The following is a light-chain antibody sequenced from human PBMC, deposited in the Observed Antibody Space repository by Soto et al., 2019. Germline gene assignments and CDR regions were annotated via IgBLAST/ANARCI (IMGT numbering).Light chain of an antibody. CDR3: QQYGSSLVWT. J-gene: IGKJ1*01. CDR2: GAS. CDR1: QSVSSSY. V-gene: IGKV3-20*01. Sequence: IVLTQSPGTLSLSPGERATLSCRASQSVSSSYLAWYQQKPGQAPRLLVYGASSRATGIPDRFSGSGSGTDFTLTISRLEPEDFAVYYCQQYGSSLVWTFGQGTKVDIK.